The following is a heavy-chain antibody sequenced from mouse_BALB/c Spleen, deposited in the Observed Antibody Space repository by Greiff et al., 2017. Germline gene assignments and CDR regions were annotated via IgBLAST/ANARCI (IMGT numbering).Heavy chain of an antibody. D-gene: IGHD3-3*01. V-gene: IGHV1S81*02. J-gene: IGHJ4*01. CDR3: TRGGTAMDY. CDR1: GYTFTSYY. CDR2: INPSNGGT. Sequence: VKLQESGAELVKPGASVKLSCKASGYTFTSYYMYWVKQRPGQGLEWIGEINPSNGGTNFNEKFKSKATLTVDKSSSTAYMQLSSLTSEDSAVYYCTRGGTAMDYWGQGTSVTVSS.